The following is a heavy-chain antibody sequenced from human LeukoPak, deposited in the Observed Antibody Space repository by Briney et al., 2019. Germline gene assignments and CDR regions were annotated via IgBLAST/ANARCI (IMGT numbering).Heavy chain of an antibody. J-gene: IGHJ6*02. D-gene: IGHD4-23*01. CDR2: ISSSSSYT. CDR1: GFTFSDYY. V-gene: IGHV3-11*06. CDR3: ARVQPPPTVVTPRYYYYGMDV. Sequence: GGSLRLSCAASGFTFSDYYMSWIRQAPGKGLEWVSYISSSSSYTNYADSVKGRFTISRDNAKNSLYLQMNSLRDEDTAVYYCARVQPPPTVVTPRYYYYGMDVWGQGTTVTVSS.